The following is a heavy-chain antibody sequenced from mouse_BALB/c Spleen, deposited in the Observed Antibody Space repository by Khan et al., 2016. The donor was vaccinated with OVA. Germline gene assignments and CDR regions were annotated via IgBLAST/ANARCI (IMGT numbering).Heavy chain of an antibody. D-gene: IGHD1-1*01. CDR2: INPHIGET. J-gene: IGHJ2*01. V-gene: IGHV1-20*02. Sequence: VQLKQSGPELVKPGASVKISCKASGYSFTGYFMNWVMQSHGKSLEWIGRINPHIGETFYNQKFKGKATLTVDESSSTAHMELRSLASEDSAVYYCARIYGSAFDYWGQGTPLTVSS. CDR3: ARIYGSAFDY. CDR1: GYSFTGYF.